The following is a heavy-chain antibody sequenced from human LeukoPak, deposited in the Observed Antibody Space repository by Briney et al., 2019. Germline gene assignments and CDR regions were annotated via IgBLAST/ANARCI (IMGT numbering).Heavy chain of an antibody. D-gene: IGHD5-24*01. J-gene: IGHJ4*02. CDR1: GFTFSSYG. Sequence: GRSLRLSCAASGFTFSSYGMHWVRQAPGKGLEWVAVIWYDGSNKYYADSVKGRFTISRDNSKNTLYLQVNSLRAEDTAVYYCARVMDGDGFSPDYWGQGTLVTVSS. CDR3: ARVMDGDGFSPDY. V-gene: IGHV3-33*01. CDR2: IWYDGSNK.